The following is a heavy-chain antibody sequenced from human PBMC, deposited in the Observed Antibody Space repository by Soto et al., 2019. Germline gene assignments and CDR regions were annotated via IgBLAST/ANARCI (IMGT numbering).Heavy chain of an antibody. D-gene: IGHD4-17*01. CDR2: MYYSGST. CDR3: AADTVTLYYYYYGMDV. CDR1: GGSISSRSYY. J-gene: IGHJ6*02. V-gene: IGHV4-39*01. Sequence: QLQLQESGPGLVKPSETLSLTCAVSGGSISSRSYYWGWIRQPPGKGLEWIGSMYYSGSTYYNPARKSRVTISVDTSKNRCSLKLSSVTAADTAVYYCAADTVTLYYYYYGMDVWGQGTTVTVSS.